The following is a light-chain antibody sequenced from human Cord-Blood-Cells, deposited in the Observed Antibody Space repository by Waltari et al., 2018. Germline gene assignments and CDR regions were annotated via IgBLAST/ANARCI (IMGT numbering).Light chain of an antibody. Sequence: ELVLPQPPGPLSLSPGERATLSCRASRRVRSMYLAWYQQTPGQAPRLLIYCAASRATGIPDRFSGSRSWTDLTLTISRLEPDDIAVYCCEQYGSAPYTFGQGTKLEMK. CDR1: RRVRSMY. CDR2: CAA. J-gene: IGKJ2*01. CDR3: EQYGSAPYT. V-gene: IGKV3-20*01.